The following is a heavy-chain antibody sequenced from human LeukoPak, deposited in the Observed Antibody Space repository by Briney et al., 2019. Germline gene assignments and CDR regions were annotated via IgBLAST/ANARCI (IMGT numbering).Heavy chain of an antibody. CDR3: ASSFSSGQT. V-gene: IGHV3-74*01. D-gene: IGHD3-22*01. J-gene: IGHJ4*02. CDR2: INRDASST. CDR1: GFTFSSYW. Sequence: SLRPSFVASGFTFSSYWTQYLRKAPWGRLVWVSRINRDASSTSYADSVKGRFNISRDNAKNTLYLQMNSLRAEDTAVYYCASSFSSGQTWGQGTLVTVSS.